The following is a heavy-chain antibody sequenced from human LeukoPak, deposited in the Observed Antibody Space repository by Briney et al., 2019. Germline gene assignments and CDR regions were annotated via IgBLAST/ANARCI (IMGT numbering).Heavy chain of an antibody. D-gene: IGHD3-22*01. V-gene: IGHV4-34*01. CDR1: GGSFSGYY. Sequence: SGTLSLTCAVYGGSFSGYYWSWIRQPPGKGLEWIGEFNHSGSTNYNPSLKSRVTISVDTSKNQFSLKLSSVTAADTAVYYCARGVKGYYDSSGYYSPFDYWGQGTLVTVSS. J-gene: IGHJ4*02. CDR2: FNHSGST. CDR3: ARGVKGYYDSSGYYSPFDY.